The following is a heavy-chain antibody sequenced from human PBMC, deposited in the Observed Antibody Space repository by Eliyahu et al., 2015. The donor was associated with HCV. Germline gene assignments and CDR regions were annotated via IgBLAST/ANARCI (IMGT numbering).Heavy chain of an antibody. Sequence: ELQLVESGGGIVQPGGXXRLXCAASGFTFGNFWMHWVRQTPGQGLVWVXRINEQGSITNYADSVKGRFTISRDNAKNTLYLQMNSLRAEDTAVYYCARDVSGREDYWGPGTLVTVSS. D-gene: IGHD2-15*01. CDR3: ARDVSGREDY. CDR1: GFTFGNFW. V-gene: IGHV3-74*01. CDR2: INEQGSIT. J-gene: IGHJ4*02.